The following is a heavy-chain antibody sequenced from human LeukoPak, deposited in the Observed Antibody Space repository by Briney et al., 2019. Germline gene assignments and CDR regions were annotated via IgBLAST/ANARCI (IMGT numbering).Heavy chain of an antibody. CDR2: IIPIFGTA. Sequence: SVKVSCKASGGTFSSYAISWVRQAPGQGLEWMGGIIPIFGTANYAQKFQGRVTITADESTSTAYMELSSLRSEDTAVYYCARAEPPFGTTGTTPWFDPWGQGTRVTVSS. CDR3: ARAEPPFGTTGTTPWFDP. J-gene: IGHJ5*02. V-gene: IGHV1-69*13. CDR1: GGTFSSYA. D-gene: IGHD1-1*01.